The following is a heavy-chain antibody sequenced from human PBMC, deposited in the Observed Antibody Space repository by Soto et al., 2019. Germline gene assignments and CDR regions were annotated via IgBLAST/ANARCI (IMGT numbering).Heavy chain of an antibody. D-gene: IGHD6-13*01. CDR3: AREHSRAAAGFDY. J-gene: IGHJ4*02. CDR2: ISSSSSYI. CDR1: GFTFSSYS. Sequence: GGSLRLSCAASGFTFSSYSMNWVRQAPGKGLEWVSSISSSSSYIYYADSVKGRFTISRDNAKNSLYLQMNSLRAEDTAVYYCAREHSRAAAGFDYGGQGTLVTVSS. V-gene: IGHV3-21*01.